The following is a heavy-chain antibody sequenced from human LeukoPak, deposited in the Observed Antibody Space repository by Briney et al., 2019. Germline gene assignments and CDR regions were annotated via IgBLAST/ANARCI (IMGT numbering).Heavy chain of an antibody. J-gene: IGHJ3*01. CDR1: RFTFSDYW. Sequence: GGSLRLSCAASRFTFSDYWMHWVRQAPGKGLVWVSRINSDASRSSYADSVKGRFTISRDNAKNILYLQMNSLRVEDTALYYCARETREAGSGDHQTDSFDVWRQGTMVSVSS. D-gene: IGHD2-15*01. CDR3: ARETREAGSGDHQTDSFDV. CDR2: INSDASRS. V-gene: IGHV3-74*01.